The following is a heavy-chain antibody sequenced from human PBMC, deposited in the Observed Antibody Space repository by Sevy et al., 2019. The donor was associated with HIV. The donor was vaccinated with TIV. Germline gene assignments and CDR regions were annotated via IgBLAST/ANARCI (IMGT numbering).Heavy chain of an antibody. CDR1: GGSISSSSYY. CDR3: ARHGEVRCSSTSCYTSGIAAAGTIDY. D-gene: IGHD2-2*02. Sequence: SETLSLTCTVSGGSISSSSYYWGWIRQPPGKGLEWIGSIYYSGSTYYNPSLKGRVTISRDTSKTKFSLKLSSVTAADTAVYYCARHGEVRCSSTSCYTSGIAAAGTIDYWGQGTLVPVSS. CDR2: IYYSGST. J-gene: IGHJ4*02. V-gene: IGHV4-39*01.